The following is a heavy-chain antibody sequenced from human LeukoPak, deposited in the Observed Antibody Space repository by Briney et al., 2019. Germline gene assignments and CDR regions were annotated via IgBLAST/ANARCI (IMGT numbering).Heavy chain of an antibody. CDR1: GFTFTNSA. D-gene: IGHD4-17*01. CDR2: IVVGSDNT. Sequence: ASVKVSCKASGFTFTNSAMQWVRQARGQRLEWIGWIVVGSDNTNYAQKFQERVTITRDMSTSTAYMELSSLRSEDTAVYYCAAVVNYGDYLYWGQGTLVTVSS. J-gene: IGHJ4*02. CDR3: AAVVNYGDYLY. V-gene: IGHV1-58*02.